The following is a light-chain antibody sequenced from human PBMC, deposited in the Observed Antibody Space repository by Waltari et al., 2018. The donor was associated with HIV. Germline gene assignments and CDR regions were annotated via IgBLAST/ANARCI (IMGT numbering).Light chain of an antibody. CDR1: SSDIGAYDF. J-gene: IGLJ2*01. CDR2: EVT. Sequence: QSALTQPPSASGSLGQSVTISCTASSSDIGAYDFASWFQQHPHSAPKLLLYEVTRRPATVSDRFSGSRSGNTAFLTVAGLQPDDEATYFCSSYGDSLKVLFGGGTNVTVL. V-gene: IGLV2-8*01. CDR3: SSYGDSLKVL.